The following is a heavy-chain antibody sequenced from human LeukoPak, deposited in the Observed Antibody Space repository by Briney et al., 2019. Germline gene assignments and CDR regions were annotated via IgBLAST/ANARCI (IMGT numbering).Heavy chain of an antibody. D-gene: IGHD6-25*01. CDR1: GGSISSSSYY. J-gene: IGHJ4*02. V-gene: IGHV4-39*01. CDR3: ARQESGGTSPSFDY. Sequence: SETLPLTCSVSGGSISSSSYYWGWIRQPPGKGLEWIGNIYYSGSTYYNPSLKSRVTISVDTSKNQFSLKLSSVAAADTAVYYCARQESGGTSPSFDYWGQGTLVTVSS. CDR2: IYYSGST.